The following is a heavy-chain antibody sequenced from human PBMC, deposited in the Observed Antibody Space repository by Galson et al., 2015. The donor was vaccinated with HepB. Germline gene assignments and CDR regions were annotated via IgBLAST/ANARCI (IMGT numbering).Heavy chain of an antibody. J-gene: IGHJ4*02. CDR1: GFIFSSHA. V-gene: IGHV3-23*01. CDR2: ISGSGGST. CDR3: AKDGVRYSNDWSYGDY. D-gene: IGHD3-9*01. Sequence: SLRLSCAASGFIFSSHAMSWVRQAPGKGLEWVSGISGSGGSTSYADSVKGRFTISRDNSKNTLHLQMNSLRAEDTAVYYCAKDGVRYSNDWSYGDYWGQGTLVTVSS.